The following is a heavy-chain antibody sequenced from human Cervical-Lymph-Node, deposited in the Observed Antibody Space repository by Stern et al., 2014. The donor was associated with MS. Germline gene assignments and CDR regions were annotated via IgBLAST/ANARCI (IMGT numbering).Heavy chain of an antibody. CDR1: GYTFTGYH. CDR2: INPNNGGT. CDR3: ARDLDYYGSGTYYLDP. V-gene: IGHV1-2*06. D-gene: IGHD3-10*01. Sequence: VQLGQSGAEVKKPGASVKVSCKASGYTFTGYHMHWLRPAPGQGLEWMGRINPNNGGTNYAQKFQGRVTMTRDTSISTAYMELSRLRSDDTAVYYCARDLDYYGSGTYYLDPWGQGTLVTVSS. J-gene: IGHJ5*02.